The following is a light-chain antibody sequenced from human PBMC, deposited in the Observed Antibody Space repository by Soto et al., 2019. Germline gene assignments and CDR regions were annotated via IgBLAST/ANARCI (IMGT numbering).Light chain of an antibody. J-gene: IGLJ3*02. V-gene: IGLV4-60*02. CDR2: LEGSGSY. CDR3: ETWDSNTRV. CDR1: SGHSSYI. Sequence: QPVLTQSSSASASLGSSVKLTCTLSSGHSSYIIAWHQQQPGKAPRFLMKLEGSGSYNKVSGVPDRFSGSSSGADRYLTISNLQFEDEADYYCETWDSNTRVFGGGTKVTVL.